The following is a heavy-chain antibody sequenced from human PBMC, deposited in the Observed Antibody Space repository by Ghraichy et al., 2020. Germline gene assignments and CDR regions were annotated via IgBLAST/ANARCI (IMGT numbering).Heavy chain of an antibody. Sequence: ASVKVSCKVSGYTLTELSMHWVRQAPGKGLEWMGGFDPEDGETIYAQKFQGRVTMTEDTSTDTAYMELSSLRSEDTAVYYCATYCSSTSCYWDYFDYWGQGTLVTVSS. CDR1: GYTLTELS. D-gene: IGHD2-2*01. V-gene: IGHV1-24*01. J-gene: IGHJ4*02. CDR3: ATYCSSTSCYWDYFDY. CDR2: FDPEDGET.